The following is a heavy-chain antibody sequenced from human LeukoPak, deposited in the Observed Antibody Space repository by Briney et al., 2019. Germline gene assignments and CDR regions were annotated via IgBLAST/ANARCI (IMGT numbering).Heavy chain of an antibody. V-gene: IGHV4-4*07. CDR2: IFTSGRT. CDR3: ARGRGYNYAFPFDY. CDR1: GDSISSYY. Sequence: SETLSLTCTVSGDSISSYYWSWIRQPAGKGLERIGRIFTSGRTNYNPSLKSRVTMSLDTSKNQFSLKLTSVTAADTAVYYCARGRGYNYAFPFDYWGQGTLVTVSS. D-gene: IGHD5-18*01. J-gene: IGHJ4*02.